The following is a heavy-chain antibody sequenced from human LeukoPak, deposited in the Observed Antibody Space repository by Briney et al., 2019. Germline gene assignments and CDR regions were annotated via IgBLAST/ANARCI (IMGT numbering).Heavy chain of an antibody. J-gene: IGHJ3*02. CDR3: VKVLLVGATLDAFDI. V-gene: IGHV3-23*01. CDR2: ISGSGGST. Sequence: GGSLRLSCAASGFTFSSYAMSWVRQAPGKGLEWVSAISGSGGSTYYADSVKGRFTISRDNSKNTLYLPMNSLRAEDTAVYYCVKVLLVGATLDAFDIWGQGTMVTVSS. D-gene: IGHD1-26*01. CDR1: GFTFSSYA.